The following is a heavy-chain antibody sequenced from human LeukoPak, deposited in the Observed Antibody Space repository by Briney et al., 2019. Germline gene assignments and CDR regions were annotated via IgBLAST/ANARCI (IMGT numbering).Heavy chain of an antibody. CDR2: ISSSSSYI. V-gene: IGHV3-21*01. CDR1: GFTFSSYS. CDR3: ARDRGGSYSAIDY. Sequence: GGSLRLSCAASGFTFSSYSMNWVRQAPGKGLEWVSSISSSSSYIYYADSVKGRFTISRDNAKNSLYLQMNSLRAEDTAVYYCARDRGGSYSAIDYWGQGTLVTVSS. D-gene: IGHD1-26*01. J-gene: IGHJ4*02.